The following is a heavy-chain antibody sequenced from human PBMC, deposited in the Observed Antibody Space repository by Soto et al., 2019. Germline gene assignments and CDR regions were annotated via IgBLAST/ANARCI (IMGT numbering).Heavy chain of an antibody. CDR2: INGDGSSI. J-gene: IGHJ5*02. Sequence: GGSLRLSCAASGFTFTSHWMHWVRQAPGKGPVWVSRINGDGSSISYADSVKGRFTISRDNAKNTLYLQMNSPRAEDTAVYYCAREIIAVIGTIRWFDPWGQGTLVTVSS. D-gene: IGHD6-13*01. V-gene: IGHV3-74*01. CDR1: GFTFTSHW. CDR3: AREIIAVIGTIRWFDP.